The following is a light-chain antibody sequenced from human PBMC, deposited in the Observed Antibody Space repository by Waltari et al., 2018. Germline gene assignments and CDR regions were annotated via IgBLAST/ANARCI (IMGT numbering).Light chain of an antibody. CDR1: SSNIGSNY. CDR2: RNN. V-gene: IGLV1-47*01. J-gene: IGLJ3*02. Sequence: QSVLTQPPSASGTPRQRVTISCSGSSSNIGSNYVYWYQHLPGTAPKLLIYRNNQRPAGVPGQFSGSKSDTSASLAISGLRSEEEADYYCAAWDASLSAWLFGGGTKVTVL. CDR3: AAWDASLSAWL.